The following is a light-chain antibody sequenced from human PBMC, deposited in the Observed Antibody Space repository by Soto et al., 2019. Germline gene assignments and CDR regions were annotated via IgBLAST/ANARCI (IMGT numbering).Light chain of an antibody. Sequence: QSVLTQPPSVSGAPGQRVTMSCTGSSSNIGAGYDVHWFQHLPGTAPKLLIYGNINRLSGVPDRFSGSKSGTSASLAITGLQAEDAADYYCQSYDSSLSAWVFGGGTKLTVL. CDR2: GNI. CDR3: QSYDSSLSAWV. V-gene: IGLV1-40*01. J-gene: IGLJ3*02. CDR1: SSNIGAGYD.